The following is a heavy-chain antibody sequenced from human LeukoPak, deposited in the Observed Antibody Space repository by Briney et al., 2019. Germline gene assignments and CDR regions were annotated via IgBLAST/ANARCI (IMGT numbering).Heavy chain of an antibody. Sequence: PGGSLRLSCAASGFTFSSYGMHWVRQAPGKGLEWVAIIWYDGSNKYYADSVKGRFTISRDSSKKTLYLQMSSLRAEDTAVYYCAKAKYSSGVEIDYWGQGTLVTVSS. CDR3: AKAKYSSGVEIDY. CDR2: IWYDGSNK. D-gene: IGHD3-22*01. CDR1: GFTFSSYG. V-gene: IGHV3-33*06. J-gene: IGHJ4*02.